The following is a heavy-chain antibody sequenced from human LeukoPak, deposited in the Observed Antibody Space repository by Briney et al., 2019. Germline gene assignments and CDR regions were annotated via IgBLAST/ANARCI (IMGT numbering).Heavy chain of an antibody. CDR1: GYTSTGYY. D-gene: IGHD4-23*01. Sequence: GASVKVSCKASGYTSTGYYMHWVRQAPGQGLEWMGWINPNSGGTNYAQKFQGRVTMTRDTSISTVYMELSRLRSDDTAVYYCARESLGAADDYGGNPFDYWGQGTLVTVSS. CDR2: INPNSGGT. CDR3: ARESLGAADDYGGNPFDY. J-gene: IGHJ4*02. V-gene: IGHV1-2*02.